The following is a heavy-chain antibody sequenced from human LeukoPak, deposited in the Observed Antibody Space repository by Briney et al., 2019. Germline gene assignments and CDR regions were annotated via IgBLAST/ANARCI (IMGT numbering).Heavy chain of an antibody. J-gene: IGHJ6*03. CDR3: ARDLRPYCSSTSCYSYYYMDV. D-gene: IGHD2-2*01. Sequence: PSETLSLTCTVSGGSISSYYWSWIRQPAGKGLEWSGRIYTSGSTNYNPSLKSRVTMSVDTSKNQFSLKLSSVTAADTAVYYCARDLRPYCSSTSCYSYYYMDVWGKGTTVTVSS. CDR1: GGSISSYY. V-gene: IGHV4-4*07. CDR2: IYTSGST.